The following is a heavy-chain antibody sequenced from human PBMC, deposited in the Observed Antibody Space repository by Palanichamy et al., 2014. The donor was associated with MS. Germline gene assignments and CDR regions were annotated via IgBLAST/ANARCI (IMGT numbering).Heavy chain of an antibody. Sequence: EVVLVESGGGLVLPGGSLRLSCAASGFDFSNSWMSWVRQAPRGGLQWVANINQDGSATYYVDSLRGRFTISRDNAENSLYLQMEGLRVEDTAFYYCVRSSYYSDPLNWVYWGQGALVTVSP. V-gene: IGHV3-7*01. J-gene: IGHJ4*02. CDR2: INQDGSAT. CDR3: VRSSYYSDPLNWVY. D-gene: IGHD2-15*01. CDR1: GFDFSNSW.